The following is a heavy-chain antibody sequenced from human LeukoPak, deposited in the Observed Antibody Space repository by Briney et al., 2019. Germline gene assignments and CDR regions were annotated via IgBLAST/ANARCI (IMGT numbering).Heavy chain of an antibody. CDR1: DFTLRSYA. V-gene: IGHV3-23*01. CDR3: AKESPHFGY. J-gene: IGHJ4*02. Sequence: GGSLRLSCAVSDFTLRSYAMSWVRQAPGKGLEWVSSISAVTYYADSVKGRFTISRDNPKNTLNLQMNSLRAEDTAVYYCAKESPHFGYWGQGTLVTVSS. CDR2: ISAVT.